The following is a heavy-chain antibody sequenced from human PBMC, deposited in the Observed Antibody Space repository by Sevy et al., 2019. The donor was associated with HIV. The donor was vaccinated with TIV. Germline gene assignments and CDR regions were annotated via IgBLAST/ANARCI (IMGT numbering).Heavy chain of an antibody. CDR2: IYYNVRI. D-gene: IGHD3-16*01. J-gene: IGHJ6*02. V-gene: IGHV4-61*01. CDR1: GGSVSSDTYY. Sequence: SETLSLTCTVSGGSVSSDTYYWTWIRQPPGKGLEFIGYIYYNVRINYNPSLKSRVTISVDTSKNQFSLKVTSVTAAGTAFYYCTGVGGLTGYGMDVWGQGTKVTVSS. CDR3: TGVGGLTGYGMDV.